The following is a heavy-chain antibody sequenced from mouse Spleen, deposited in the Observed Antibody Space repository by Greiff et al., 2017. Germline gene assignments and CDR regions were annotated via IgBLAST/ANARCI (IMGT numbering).Heavy chain of an antibody. CDR1: GYSITSGYY. J-gene: IGHJ4*01. D-gene: IGHD2-4*01. CDR3: AREVDYDYAMDY. V-gene: IGHV3-6*01. Sequence: EVKLVESGPGLVKPSQSLSLTCSVTGYSITSGYYWNWIRQFPGNKLEWMGYISYDGSNNYNPSLKNRISITRDTSKNQFFLKLNSVTTEDTATYYCAREVDYDYAMDYWGQGTSVTVSS. CDR2: ISYDGSN.